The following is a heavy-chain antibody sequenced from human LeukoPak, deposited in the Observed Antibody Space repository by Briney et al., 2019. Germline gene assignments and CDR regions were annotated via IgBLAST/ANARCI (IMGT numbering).Heavy chain of an antibody. D-gene: IGHD4-23*01. CDR2: ISSSSSTI. J-gene: IGHJ6*03. CDR1: GFTFSSYS. CDR3: ARDLRWDYYMDV. V-gene: IGHV3-48*01. Sequence: GGSLRLSCAASGFTFSSYSMNWVRQAPGKGLEWVSYISSSSSTIYYADSVKGRFTISRENAKNSLYLQMNSLRAEDTAVYYCARDLRWDYYMDVWGKGTTVTVSS.